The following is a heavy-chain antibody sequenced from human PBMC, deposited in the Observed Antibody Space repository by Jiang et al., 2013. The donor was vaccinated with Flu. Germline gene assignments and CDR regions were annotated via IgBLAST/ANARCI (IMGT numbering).Heavy chain of an antibody. V-gene: IGHV4-34*01. Sequence: KPSETLSLTCAVYGGSFSGYYWSWIRQPPGKGLEWIGEINHSGSTNYNPSLKSRVTISVDTSKNQFSLKLSSVTAADTAVYYCARHGDFWSGYYSWGQGTLVTVSS. J-gene: IGHJ4*02. D-gene: IGHD3-3*01. CDR3: ARHGDFWSGYYS. CDR2: INHSGST. CDR1: GGSFSGYY.